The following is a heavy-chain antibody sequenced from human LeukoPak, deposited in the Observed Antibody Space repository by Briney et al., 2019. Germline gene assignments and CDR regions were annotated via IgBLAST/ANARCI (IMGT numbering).Heavy chain of an antibody. CDR3: TRGRGRPGPQGY. D-gene: IGHD3-10*01. CDR2: ITGSGGST. Sequence: GGSLRLSCVASGFTFSSYTMSWVRQAPGKGLDWVSSITGSGGSTYYTDSVKGRFDISRDNSKNTLYLQMNSLRAEDTAVYYCTRGRGRPGPQGYWGQGTLVTVSS. CDR1: GFTFSSYT. V-gene: IGHV3-23*01. J-gene: IGHJ4*02.